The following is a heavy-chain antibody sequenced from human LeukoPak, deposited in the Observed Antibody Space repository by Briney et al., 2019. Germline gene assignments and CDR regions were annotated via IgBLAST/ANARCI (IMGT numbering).Heavy chain of an antibody. Sequence: GGSLRLSCAASGFTFSSYSMNWVRQAPEKGLEWVSSISSSSSYIYYADSVKGRFTISRDNAKNSLYLQMNSLRAEDTAVYYCAREYRWELRYFGYWGQGTLVTVSS. J-gene: IGHJ4*02. CDR3: AREYRWELRYFGY. CDR1: GFTFSSYS. D-gene: IGHD1-26*01. V-gene: IGHV3-21*01. CDR2: ISSSSSYI.